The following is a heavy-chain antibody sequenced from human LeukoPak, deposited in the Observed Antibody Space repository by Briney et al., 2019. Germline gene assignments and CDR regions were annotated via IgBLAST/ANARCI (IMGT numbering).Heavy chain of an antibody. CDR2: MNPNSGNT. D-gene: IGHD3-10*01. J-gene: IGHJ6*03. V-gene: IGHV1-8*03. CDR1: GYTFTSYD. CDR3: ARGRSPRRGSGNALYYYYMDV. Sequence: SVKVSCKASGYTFTSYDINWVRQSTGQGLEWMGWMNPNSGNTGYAQKFQGRVTITRNTSISTAYMELSSLRSEDTAVYYCARGRSPRRGSGNALYYYYMDVWGKGTTVTVSS.